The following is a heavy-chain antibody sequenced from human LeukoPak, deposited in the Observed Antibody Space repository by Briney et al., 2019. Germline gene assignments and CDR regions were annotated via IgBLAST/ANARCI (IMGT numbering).Heavy chain of an antibody. CDR3: TRDSDSSGWYGDY. V-gene: IGHV3-49*03. Sequence: GGSLRLSCTASGFTFGDYAMSWFRQAPGKGLEWVGFIRSKAYGGTTEYAASVKGRFTISRDDSKSIAYLQMNSLKTGDTAVYYCTRDSDSSGWYGDYWGQGTLVTVSS. D-gene: IGHD6-19*01. CDR1: GFTFGDYA. CDR2: IRSKAYGGTT. J-gene: IGHJ4*02.